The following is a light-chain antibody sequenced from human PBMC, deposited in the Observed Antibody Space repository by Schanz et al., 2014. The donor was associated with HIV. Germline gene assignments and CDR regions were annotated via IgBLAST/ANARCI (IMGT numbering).Light chain of an antibody. J-gene: IGKJ1*01. CDR3: LQDYNYRWT. V-gene: IGKV1-39*01. CDR1: QGISSY. CDR2: AAS. Sequence: DIQMTQSPSSLSASVGDRVTITCRARQGISSYLNWYQQKPGKAPKLLIYAASSLQSGVPSRFSGSGSGTDFTLTISSLQPEDFATYYCLQDYNYRWTFGQGTKVEIK.